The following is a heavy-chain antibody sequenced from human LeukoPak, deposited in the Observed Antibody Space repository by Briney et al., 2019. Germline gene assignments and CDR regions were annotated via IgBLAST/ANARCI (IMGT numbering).Heavy chain of an antibody. CDR3: AYDYYGSGSYDY. D-gene: IGHD3-10*01. CDR1: GFTFSIYW. V-gene: IGHV3-7*01. J-gene: IGHJ4*02. Sequence: GGSLRLSCAASGFTFSIYWMSWVRQAPGKGLEWVANINQDESVKYYVDSLRGRFAISRDNAKNSVYLQMNSLRAEDTAVYYCAYDYYGSGSYDYWGQGTLVTVSS. CDR2: INQDESVK.